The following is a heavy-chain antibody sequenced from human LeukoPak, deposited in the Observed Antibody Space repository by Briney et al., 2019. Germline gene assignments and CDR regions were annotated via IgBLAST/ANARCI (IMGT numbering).Heavy chain of an antibody. D-gene: IGHD2-21*01. CDR1: GGSFSGYS. CDR3: ARTQFLYFFDY. CDR2: IHPSGSS. V-gene: IGHV4-34*01. J-gene: IGHJ4*02. Sequence: SETLSLTCAVHGGSFSGYSWGWIRQPPGKGLEWIGEIHPSGSSNYNPSLKSRVTISVDTSKNQFSLNLSSLTAADTAVYYCARTQFLYFFDYWSQGTLVTVSS.